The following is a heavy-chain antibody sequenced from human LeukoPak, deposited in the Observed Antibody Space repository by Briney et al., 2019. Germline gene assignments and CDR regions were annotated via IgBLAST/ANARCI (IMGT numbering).Heavy chain of an antibody. D-gene: IGHD4-17*01. V-gene: IGHV3-53*01. J-gene: IGHJ3*02. CDR2: IYSGGTT. CDR3: ARGPVTRFEI. CDR1: GFTFSNYW. Sequence: PGGSLRLSCAASGFTFSNYWMHWVRQAPGKGLEWVSVIYSGGTTYYADSVKGRFTISRDNSNNTLYLQMNSLRAEDTAVYYCARGPVTRFEIWGQGTMVTVSS.